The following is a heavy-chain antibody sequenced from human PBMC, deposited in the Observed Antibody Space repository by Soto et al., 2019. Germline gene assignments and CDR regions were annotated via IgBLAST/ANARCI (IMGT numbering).Heavy chain of an antibody. CDR2: ISGSGGST. CDR3: AKASGWFAEFDY. Sequence: EVLLLESGGGLGQPVGSLRLSCSASGFTLSIYATSWVRQAPGNGLEWVSAISGSGGSTYYADSVNGRFTISRDNSTNTLYQQLNSLRAEDTAVYYCAKASGWFAEFDYWGQGTLVTVSS. D-gene: IGHD3-10*01. V-gene: IGHV3-23*01. J-gene: IGHJ4*02. CDR1: GFTLSIYA.